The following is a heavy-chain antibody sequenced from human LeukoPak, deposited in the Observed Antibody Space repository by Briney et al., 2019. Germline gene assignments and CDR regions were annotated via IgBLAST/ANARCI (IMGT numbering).Heavy chain of an antibody. J-gene: IGHJ4*02. CDR3: ARGGAPYYYDSSGYPHSGDY. CDR2: IIPIFGTA. D-gene: IGHD3-22*01. CDR1: GGTFSSYA. V-gene: IGHV1-69*01. Sequence: SVKVSCKASGGTFSSYAISWVRQAPGQGLEWMGGIIPIFGTANYAQKFQGRVTITADESTSTAYMELSSLRSEDTAVYYCARGGAPYYYDSSGYPHSGDYWGQGTLVTVSS.